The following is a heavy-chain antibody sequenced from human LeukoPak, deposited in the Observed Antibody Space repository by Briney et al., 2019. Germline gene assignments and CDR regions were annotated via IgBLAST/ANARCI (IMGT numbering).Heavy chain of an antibody. Sequence: SETLSLTCAVYGGSFSDYYWSWIRQPPGKGLEWIGEINHSGHTNYNPSLKSRVTISVDTSKNQFSLRLSSVTAADTAVYYCARDYIQWIQLWLLGYWGQGTLVTVSS. CDR1: GGSFSDYY. D-gene: IGHD5-18*01. V-gene: IGHV4-34*01. J-gene: IGHJ4*02. CDR3: ARDYIQWIQLWLLGY. CDR2: INHSGHT.